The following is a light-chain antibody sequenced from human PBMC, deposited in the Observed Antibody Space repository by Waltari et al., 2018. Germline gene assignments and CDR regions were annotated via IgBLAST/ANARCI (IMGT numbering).Light chain of an antibody. CDR3: QQYYSTPMYT. J-gene: IGKJ2*01. CDR2: WAS. Sequence: DIVMTQSPDSLAVSLGERATITCKSSQCALYSSNNNDYLSWYHQKPGQPPKLLVYWASTRESVVPDRFDGSGSGTNFTLTISSLQAEDVAVYYCQQYYSTPMYTFGQGTKLEIK. V-gene: IGKV4-1*01. CDR1: QCALYSSNNNDY.